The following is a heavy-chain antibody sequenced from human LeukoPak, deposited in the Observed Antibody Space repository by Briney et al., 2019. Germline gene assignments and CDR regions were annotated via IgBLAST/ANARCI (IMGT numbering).Heavy chain of an antibody. CDR2: IYHSGST. V-gene: IGHV4-30-2*01. Sequence: SETLSLTCTVSGGSISSGGYYWSWIRQPPGKGLEWIGYIYHSGSTYYNPSLKSRVTISVDRSKNQFSLKLSSVTAADTAVYYCARGHYYYYMDVWGKGTTATVSS. J-gene: IGHJ6*03. CDR1: GGSISSGGYY. CDR3: ARGHYYYYMDV.